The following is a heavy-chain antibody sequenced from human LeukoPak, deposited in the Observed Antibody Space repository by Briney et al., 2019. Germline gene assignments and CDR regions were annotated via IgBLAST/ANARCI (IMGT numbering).Heavy chain of an antibody. J-gene: IGHJ4*02. CDR3: AKGQRGGSGTTDY. CDR2: ISGSGGST. D-gene: IGHD6-19*01. CDR1: GFTFSSYA. V-gene: IGHV3-23*01. Sequence: GGSLRLSCAASGFTFSSYAMSWVRQAPGKGLEWVSAISGSGGSTYYADSVKGRFTISRDNSKNTLYLQMNSLRAEDTAVYYCAKGQRGGSGTTDYWGQETLVTVSS.